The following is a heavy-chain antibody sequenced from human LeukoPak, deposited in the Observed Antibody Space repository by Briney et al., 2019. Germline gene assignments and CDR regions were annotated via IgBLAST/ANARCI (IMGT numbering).Heavy chain of an antibody. J-gene: IGHJ6*03. CDR1: GFTFSSYA. V-gene: IGHV3-30*04. D-gene: IGHD3-10*01. Sequence: PGGSLRLSCAASGFTFSSYAMNWVRQAPGKGLEWVAVISYDGSNKYYADSVKGRFTISRDNSKNTLYLQMNSLRAEDTAVYYCAREPAAGADRYYMDVWGKGTTVTVSS. CDR3: AREPAAGADRYYMDV. CDR2: ISYDGSNK.